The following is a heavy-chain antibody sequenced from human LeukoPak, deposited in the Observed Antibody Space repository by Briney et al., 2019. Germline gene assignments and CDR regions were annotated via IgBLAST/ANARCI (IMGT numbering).Heavy chain of an antibody. Sequence: WASVKVSCKASGYTFTSYGISWVRQAPGQGLEWMGWISAYNGNTNYAQKLQGRVTMTTDTSTSAAYMELRSLRSDDTAVYYCARTYCSSKSCYSNHWGQGTLVTVSS. D-gene: IGHD2-2*01. CDR3: ARTYCSSKSCYSNH. J-gene: IGHJ5*02. CDR2: ISAYNGNT. V-gene: IGHV1-18*01. CDR1: GYTFTSYG.